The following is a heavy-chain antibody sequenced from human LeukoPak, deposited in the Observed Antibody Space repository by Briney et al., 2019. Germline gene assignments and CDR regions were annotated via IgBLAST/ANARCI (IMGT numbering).Heavy chain of an antibody. CDR1: GGSISSSSYY. Sequence: SETLSLTCTVSGGSISSSSYYWGWIRQPPGKGLEWIGSIYYSGSTYYNPSLKSRDTISVDTSKNQFSLKLSSVTAADTAVYYCARTMAAAGLGLDYYYMDVWGKGTTVTVSS. V-gene: IGHV4-39*07. J-gene: IGHJ6*03. CDR2: IYYSGST. D-gene: IGHD6-13*01. CDR3: ARTMAAAGLGLDYYYMDV.